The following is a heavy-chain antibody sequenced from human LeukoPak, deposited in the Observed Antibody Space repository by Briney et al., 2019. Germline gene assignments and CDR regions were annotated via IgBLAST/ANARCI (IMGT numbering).Heavy chain of an antibody. CDR3: ANLAVAGTKSFDY. V-gene: IGHV3-30*18. D-gene: IGHD6-19*01. CDR1: GFTFSSYG. CDR2: ISYDGSNK. Sequence: GRSLRLSCAASGFTFSSYGMHWVRQAPGKGLEWVAVISYDGSNKYYADSVKGRFTISRDNSKNTLYLRMNSLRAEDTAVYYCANLAVAGTKSFDYWGQGTLVTVSS. J-gene: IGHJ4*02.